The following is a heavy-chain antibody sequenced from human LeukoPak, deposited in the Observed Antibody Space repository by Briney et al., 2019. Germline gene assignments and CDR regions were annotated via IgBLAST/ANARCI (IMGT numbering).Heavy chain of an antibody. CDR1: GFTFSSYG. V-gene: IGHV3-33*06. CDR2: IRYDGSTN. CDR3: AKDGSGPDSRLFDP. D-gene: IGHD6-13*01. J-gene: IGHJ5*02. Sequence: TGGSLRLSCAASGFTFSSYGVHWVRQAPGKGLEWVAVIRYDGSTNYYADSVKGRFTISRDNSKNTRYLQMNSLRAEDTAVYCYAKDGSGPDSRLFDPWGQGTLVTVSS.